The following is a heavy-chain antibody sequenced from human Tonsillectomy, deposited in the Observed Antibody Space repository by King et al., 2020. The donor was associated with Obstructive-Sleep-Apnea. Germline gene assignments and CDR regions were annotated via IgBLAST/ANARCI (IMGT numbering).Heavy chain of an antibody. V-gene: IGHV3-7*01. CDR2: INKDGSEK. Sequence: EVQLVESGGALVQPGGSLRLSCAASGYTFNRFWMIWVRQAPGKGLEWVGNINKDGSEKYYADSVKGRFTISRDNAKNSLFLQMNSLRTEDTAVYYCVRDLDYADTGINYDAFDIWGQGTLVTVSS. CDR1: GYTFNRFW. CDR3: VRDLDYADTGINYDAFDI. J-gene: IGHJ3*02. D-gene: IGHD3-16*01.